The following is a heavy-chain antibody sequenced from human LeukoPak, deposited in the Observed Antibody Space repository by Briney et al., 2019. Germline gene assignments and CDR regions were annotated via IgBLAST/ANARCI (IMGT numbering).Heavy chain of an antibody. D-gene: IGHD2-2*02. J-gene: IGHJ4*02. Sequence: GSLRLSCAASGFTFSSYAMHWVRQAPGKGLEWVAVISYDGSNKYYADSVKGRFTISRDNSKNTLYLQMNSLRAEGTAVYYCARDLYGPIDYWGQGTLVTVSS. CDR3: ARDLYGPIDY. CDR1: GFTFSSYA. V-gene: IGHV3-30-3*01. CDR2: ISYDGSNK.